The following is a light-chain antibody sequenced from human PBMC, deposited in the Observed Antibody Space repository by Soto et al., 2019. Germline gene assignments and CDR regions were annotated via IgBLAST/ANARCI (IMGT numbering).Light chain of an antibody. J-gene: IGKJ1*01. V-gene: IGKV3-15*01. CDR3: QQYNNWPGT. Sequence: LTQSPGTLSLSPGERATLSCRAGESISNNLAWYQQKPGQAPRLLIYGAATRAAGIPARFSGRGSGTEFTLTISSLQSEDFGVYYCQQYNNWPGTFGQGTKVDIK. CDR1: ESISNN. CDR2: GAA.